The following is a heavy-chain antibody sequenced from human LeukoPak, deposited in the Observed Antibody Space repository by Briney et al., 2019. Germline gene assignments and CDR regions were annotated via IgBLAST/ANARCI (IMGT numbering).Heavy chain of an antibody. V-gene: IGHV3-33*01. CDR1: GITLSSHG. D-gene: IGHD2-2*01. J-gene: IGHJ4*02. CDR3: ARDKSTSCYYFDY. Sequence: GRSLRLSCAASGITLSSHGMYWVRQAPGKGLEWVAVIWYDGSYKYYADSVKGRFTISRDNSNSTLYLQMNSLRAEDTAVYYCARDKSTSCYYFDYWGQGTLVTVSS. CDR2: IWYDGSYK.